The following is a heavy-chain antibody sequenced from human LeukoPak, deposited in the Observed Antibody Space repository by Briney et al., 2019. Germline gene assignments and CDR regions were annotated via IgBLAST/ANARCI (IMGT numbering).Heavy chain of an antibody. V-gene: IGHV4-4*07. J-gene: IGHJ4*02. Sequence: SETLSLTCTVSGGSITGYYWNWIRQPAGQGLEWLGRVYSSGVGNYNPSLTSRVTMSFDTSKNQFSLKLTSLTAADTAVYYCAREEFLHEIDSSGYFVYWGQGTLVTVSS. CDR2: VYSSGVG. D-gene: IGHD3-22*01. CDR3: AREEFLHEIDSSGYFVY. CDR1: GGSITGYY.